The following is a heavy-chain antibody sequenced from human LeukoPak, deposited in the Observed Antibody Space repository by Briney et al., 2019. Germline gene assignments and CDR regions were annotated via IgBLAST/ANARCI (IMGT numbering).Heavy chain of an antibody. CDR3: ARVTTGGYYNY. J-gene: IGHJ4*02. D-gene: IGHD3-22*01. CDR1: GGSISSGSYY. CDR2: IYTSGST. V-gene: IGHV4-61*02. Sequence: SETLSLTCTVSGGSISSGSYYWRWIRQPAGKGLEWIGRIYTSGSTNYNPSLKSRFTISLDTSENHFSLKLSSVTAADTAVYYCARVTTGGYYNYWGQGTLVTVSS.